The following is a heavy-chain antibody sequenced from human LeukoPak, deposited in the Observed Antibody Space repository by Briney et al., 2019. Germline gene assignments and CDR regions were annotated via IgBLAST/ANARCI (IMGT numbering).Heavy chain of an antibody. CDR1: GYTFTNDY. Sequence: PGESLKISCKGSGYTFTNDYIGWVRQLPGKGLEWKGIFHPGDSRNKYSPSFEGQVTISADKSISTAYLQWSSLKASDTAVYYCARLTYYGPTHYFDYWGQGTLVTVSS. J-gene: IGHJ4*02. CDR3: ARLTYYGPTHYFDY. D-gene: IGHD3-10*01. V-gene: IGHV5-51*03. CDR2: FHPGDSRN.